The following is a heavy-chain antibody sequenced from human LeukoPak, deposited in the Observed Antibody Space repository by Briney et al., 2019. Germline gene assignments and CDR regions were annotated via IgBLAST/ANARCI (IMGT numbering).Heavy chain of an antibody. CDR1: GFTFSNYE. Sequence: GGSLRLSCAASGFTFSNYEMNWVRQPPGKGLEWISDITGSGSTTYYADSVKGRFTISRDNAKNSLYLQMNSLRAEDTAVYYCARETPWYFDYWGRGTLVTVSS. J-gene: IGHJ4*02. CDR2: ITGSGSTT. CDR3: ARETPWYFDY. V-gene: IGHV3-48*03. D-gene: IGHD2-15*01.